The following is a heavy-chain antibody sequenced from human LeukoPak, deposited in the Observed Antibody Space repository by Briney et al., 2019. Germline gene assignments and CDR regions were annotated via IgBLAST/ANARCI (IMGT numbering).Heavy chain of an antibody. D-gene: IGHD6-13*01. CDR2: IFYSGST. Sequence: SETLSLTCTVSGGSISSGDYYWSWIRQPPGEGAEWIGHIFYSGSTYYNPSLMRRLTISVDTSKNQFSLKLSSVTPADTAVYYCARERREGGSSWIDYWGRGTLVTVSS. V-gene: IGHV4-30-4*01. CDR3: ARERREGGSSWIDY. J-gene: IGHJ4*02. CDR1: GGSISSGDYY.